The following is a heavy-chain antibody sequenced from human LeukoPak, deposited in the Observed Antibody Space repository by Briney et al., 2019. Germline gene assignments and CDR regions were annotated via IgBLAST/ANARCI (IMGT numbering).Heavy chain of an antibody. CDR1: GFTFSKYW. J-gene: IGHJ4*02. CDR3: ARDGYKDRYFDY. D-gene: IGHD5-24*01. Sequence: GGSLRLSCEGSGFTFSKYWMSWVRQVPGKGLEWVANMNQDGSEAYYVDSVRGRFTISRDNAKNSVFLQMNSLRAEDTAVYYCARDGYKDRYFDYWGQGTLVTVSA. CDR2: MNQDGSEA. V-gene: IGHV3-7*01.